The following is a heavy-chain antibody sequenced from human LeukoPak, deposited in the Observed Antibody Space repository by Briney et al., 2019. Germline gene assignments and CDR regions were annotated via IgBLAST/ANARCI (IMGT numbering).Heavy chain of an antibody. J-gene: IGHJ4*02. Sequence: GGSLRLSCIASGFSFSNFNINWVRQAPGKGLEWVSSISGSSSHIHYADSVKGRFTISRDNAKNSLYLQMNSLRAEDTAVYYCARVPALVAHSSGWHFDYWGQGTLVTVSS. D-gene: IGHD6-19*01. CDR1: GFSFSNFN. V-gene: IGHV3-21*01. CDR2: ISGSSSHI. CDR3: ARVPALVAHSSGWHFDY.